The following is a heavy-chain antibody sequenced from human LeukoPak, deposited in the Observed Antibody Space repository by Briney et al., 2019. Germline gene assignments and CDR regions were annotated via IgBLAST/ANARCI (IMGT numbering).Heavy chain of an antibody. Sequence: GSLRLSCAASGFTFSSYAMHWVRQAPGKGLEWVAVISYDGSNKYYADSVKGRFTISRDNSKNTLYLEMNSLRVEDTAMYYCARGGVLVTAMNYWGQGTLVTVSS. CDR3: ARGGVLVTAMNY. V-gene: IGHV3-30*14. D-gene: IGHD2-21*02. J-gene: IGHJ4*02. CDR1: GFTFSSYA. CDR2: ISYDGSNK.